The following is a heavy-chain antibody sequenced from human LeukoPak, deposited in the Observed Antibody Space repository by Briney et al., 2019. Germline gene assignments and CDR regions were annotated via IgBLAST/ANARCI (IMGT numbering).Heavy chain of an antibody. J-gene: IGHJ4*02. Sequence: ASVKVSCKASGYAFTSYGISWVRQAPGQGLEWMGWISAYNGNTSYAQKLQGRVTMTTDTSTSTAYMELRSLRSDDTAVYYCARESGYDYVWGSLYYFDYWGQGTLVTVSS. CDR2: ISAYNGNT. D-gene: IGHD3-16*01. CDR1: GYAFTSYG. CDR3: ARESGYDYVWGSLYYFDY. V-gene: IGHV1-18*01.